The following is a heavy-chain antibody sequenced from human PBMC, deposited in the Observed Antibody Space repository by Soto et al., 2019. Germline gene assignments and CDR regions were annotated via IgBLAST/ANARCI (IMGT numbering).Heavy chain of an antibody. V-gene: IGHV3-9*01. CDR3: VKDESINWYSGHFRH. CDR2: LNCNSGSI. D-gene: IGHD1-26*01. J-gene: IGHJ1*01. Sequence: EVQLVESGGGLVQPGRSLRLSCAASGFTFGDYAMHWVRQVPGKGLEWVSGLNCNSGSIGYADSVKGRFAISRDNAKNSLHLQMNRLSAENTAFYYCVKDESINWYSGHFRHWGQGTLVTVSS. CDR1: GFTFGDYA.